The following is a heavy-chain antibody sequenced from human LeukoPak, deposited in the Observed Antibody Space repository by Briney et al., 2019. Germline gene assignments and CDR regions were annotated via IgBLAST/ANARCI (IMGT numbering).Heavy chain of an antibody. Sequence: GGSLRLSCAASGFSFSSYWMSWVRQAPGKGLEWVANIKQDGSEKHYVDSVKGRFTISRDNAKNSLYLQMNSLRAEDTAVYYCARERAGERPRPLLSYYYMDAGGKGTTVTIPS. CDR1: GFSFSSYW. CDR2: IKQDGSEK. D-gene: IGHD3-16*01. V-gene: IGHV3-7*01. CDR3: ARERAGERPRPLLSYYYMDA. J-gene: IGHJ6*03.